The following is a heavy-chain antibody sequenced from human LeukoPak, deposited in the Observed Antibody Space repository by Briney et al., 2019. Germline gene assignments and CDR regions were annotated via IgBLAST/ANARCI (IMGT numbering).Heavy chain of an antibody. Sequence: SETLSLTCAVYGGSFSGYYWSWIRQPPGKGLEWIGEINHSGSTTYNPSLKSRVNISVDTSKNHFSLKLSSVTAADTAVYYCARGKPSSRGYYWYFDLWGRGTLVTVSS. CDR3: ARGKPSSRGYYWYFDL. CDR1: GGSFSGYY. CDR2: INHSGST. J-gene: IGHJ2*01. D-gene: IGHD3-22*01. V-gene: IGHV4-34*01.